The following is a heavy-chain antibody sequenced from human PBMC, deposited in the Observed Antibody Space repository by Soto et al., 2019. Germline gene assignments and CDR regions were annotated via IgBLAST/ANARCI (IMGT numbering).Heavy chain of an antibody. V-gene: IGHV1-58*01. D-gene: IGHD3-3*01. CDR2: IVVGNGNT. J-gene: IGHJ3*02. Sequence: AAVKVSCKASGFTVSDSAVQWVRQARGQPLEWIGYIVVGNGNTNFAQRFQERGTFSSDKSRGTAYMEPRSLRSEDTAVYYCAATTYCDFWSGYLTGVAFDICRQGTKVTVSS. CDR1: GFTVSDSA. CDR3: AATTYCDFWSGYLTGVAFDI.